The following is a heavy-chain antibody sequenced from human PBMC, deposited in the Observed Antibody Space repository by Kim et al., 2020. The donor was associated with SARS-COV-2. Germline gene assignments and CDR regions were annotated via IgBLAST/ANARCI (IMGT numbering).Heavy chain of an antibody. CDR1: GGSFSGYY. J-gene: IGHJ4*02. CDR3: ARESGAKYYFDY. V-gene: IGHV4-34*01. CDR2: INHSGST. Sequence: SETLSLTCAVYGGSFSGYYWSWIRQPPGKGLEWIGEINHSGSTNYNPSLKSRVTISVDTSKNQFSLKLSSVTAADTAVYYCARESGAKYYFDYWGQGTLVTVSS. D-gene: IGHD1-26*01.